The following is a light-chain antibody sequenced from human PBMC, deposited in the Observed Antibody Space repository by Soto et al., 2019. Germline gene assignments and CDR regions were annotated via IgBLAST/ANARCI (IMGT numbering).Light chain of an antibody. CDR2: DAS. CDR3: QKCESSPRT. J-gene: IGKJ1*01. V-gene: IGKV3-15*01. Sequence: EIVMTQSPATLSVSPGQRVTLSCRASQYLSSNLAWYQQKAGQAPRLLIYDASTRATGVPARFSGSGSGTEFTLTTSSLQSEDFAVYYRQKCESSPRTFGQGTKVEIK. CDR1: QYLSSN.